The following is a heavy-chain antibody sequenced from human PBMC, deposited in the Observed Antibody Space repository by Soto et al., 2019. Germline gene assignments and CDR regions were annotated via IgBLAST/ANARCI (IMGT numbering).Heavy chain of an antibody. CDR2: IYPGDSDT. Sequence: GESLKISCKGSGYSFTSYWIGWVRQMPGKGLEWMGIIYPGDSDTRYSPSFQGQVTISADKSISTAYLQWSSLKASDTAMYYCARLAAGYCSSTSFYFDYWGQGTLVTVSS. CDR3: ARLAAGYCSSTSFYFDY. CDR1: GYSFTSYW. J-gene: IGHJ4*02. D-gene: IGHD2-2*01. V-gene: IGHV5-51*01.